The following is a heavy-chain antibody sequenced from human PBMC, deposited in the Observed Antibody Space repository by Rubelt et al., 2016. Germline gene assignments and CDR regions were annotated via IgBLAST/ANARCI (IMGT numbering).Heavy chain of an antibody. Sequence: QVQLQQWGAGLLKPSETLSLTCAVYGGSFSGYYWSWIRQPPGKGLEWIGEINHSGSTNYNPSLKSRVTRSVDTSKNQFSLKLSSVTAADTAVYYCARDGDTSLDAFDIWGQGTMVTVSS. D-gene: IGHD5-18*01. CDR2: INHSGST. V-gene: IGHV4-34*01. CDR3: ARDGDTSLDAFDI. CDR1: GGSFSGYY. J-gene: IGHJ3*02.